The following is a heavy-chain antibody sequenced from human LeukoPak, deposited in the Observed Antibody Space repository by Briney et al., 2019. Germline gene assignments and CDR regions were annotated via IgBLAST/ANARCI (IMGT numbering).Heavy chain of an antibody. CDR2: NIPILGIA. CDR1: GGTFSSYA. Sequence: AASVKVSCNASGGTFSSYAISRVRQAPGQGLDWMGSNIPILGIANYAQKFQGRVTITADKSTSTAYMELSSLRSEDTAVYYCASHGVGGYCSGGSCYSDYWGQGTLVTVSS. V-gene: IGHV1-69*04. J-gene: IGHJ4*02. D-gene: IGHD2-15*01. CDR3: ASHGVGGYCSGGSCYSDY.